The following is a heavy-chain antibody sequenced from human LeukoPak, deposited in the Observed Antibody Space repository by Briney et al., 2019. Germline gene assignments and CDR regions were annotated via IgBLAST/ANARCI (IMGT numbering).Heavy chain of an antibody. CDR1: GFTFSNYA. J-gene: IGHJ3*02. CDR2: VSGNGGST. Sequence: GGSLRLSCRASGFTFSNYAMSWVRQAPGKGLEWVSGVSGNGGSTYYADSVKGRFIISRDNSKNTLYLQMNSLRAEDTAVYYCAREGYCSSTSCRRYAFDIWGQGTMVTVSS. V-gene: IGHV3-23*01. D-gene: IGHD2-2*01. CDR3: AREGYCSSTSCRRYAFDI.